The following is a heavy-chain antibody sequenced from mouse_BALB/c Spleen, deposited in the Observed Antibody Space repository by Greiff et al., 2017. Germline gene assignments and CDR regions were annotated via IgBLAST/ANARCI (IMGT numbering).Heavy chain of an antibody. CDR2: ILPGSGST. CDR3: VIATVSHWYFYV. J-gene: IGHJ1*01. V-gene: IGHV1-9*01. Sequence: QVQLQQSGAELMKPGASVKISCKATGYTFSSYWIEWVKQRPGHGLEWIGEILPGSGSTNYNEKFKGKATFTADTSSNTAYMQLSSLTSEDSAFYYCVIATVSHWYFYVWGAGTTVTVSS. D-gene: IGHD1-1*01. CDR1: GYTFSSYW.